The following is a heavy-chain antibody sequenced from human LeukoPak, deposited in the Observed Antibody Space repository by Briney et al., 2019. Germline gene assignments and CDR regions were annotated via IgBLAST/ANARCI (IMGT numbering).Heavy chain of an antibody. J-gene: IGHJ6*02. CDR2: ISAYNGNT. CDR3: ARDLAPPRGGWVYGMDV. V-gene: IGHV1-18*01. CDR1: GYTFTSYG. D-gene: IGHD6-19*01. Sequence: ASVKVSCKASGYTFTSYGISWVRQAPGQGLEWMGWISAYNGNTNYAQKLQGRVTMTTDTSTSTAYMELRSLRSDDTAVYYCARDLAPPRGGWVYGMDVWGQGTTVTVSS.